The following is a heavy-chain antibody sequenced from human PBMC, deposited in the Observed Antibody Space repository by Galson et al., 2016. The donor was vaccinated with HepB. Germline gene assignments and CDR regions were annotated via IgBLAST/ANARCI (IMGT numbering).Heavy chain of an antibody. Sequence: SVKVSCKASGYTFTTYYMHWVRQAPGQRLEWMGDISPLFGTANYAQHFEGRVTINADISTSTVYIELSSLSSQDTAIYYCARDIRYAFDIWGQGTMVTVSS. D-gene: IGHD2-21*01. V-gene: IGHV1-69*06. CDR2: ISPLFGTA. CDR1: GYTFTTYY. CDR3: ARDIRYAFDI. J-gene: IGHJ3*02.